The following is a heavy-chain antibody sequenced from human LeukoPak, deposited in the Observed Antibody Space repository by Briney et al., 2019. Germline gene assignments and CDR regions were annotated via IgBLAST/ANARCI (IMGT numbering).Heavy chain of an antibody. Sequence: SVNVSCKASGGTFSSYAISWVRQAPGQGLEWMGGIIPIFDTANYAQKFQGRVTITADESTSTAYMELSSLRSEDTAVYYCARDRGYAGFWSGYYIANYYFDYWGQGTLLTVSS. CDR2: IIPIFDTA. D-gene: IGHD3-3*01. J-gene: IGHJ4*02. V-gene: IGHV1-69*13. CDR1: GGTFSSYA. CDR3: ARDRGYAGFWSGYYIANYYFDY.